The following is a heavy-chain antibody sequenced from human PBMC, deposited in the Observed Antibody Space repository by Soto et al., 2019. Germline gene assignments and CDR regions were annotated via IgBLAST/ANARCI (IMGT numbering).Heavy chain of an antibody. Sequence: SETLSLTCTVSGGSISSGDYYWSWIRQPPGKGLEWIGYIYYSGSTYYNPSLKSRVTISVDTSKNQFSLKLSSVTAADTAVYYCARVRNNDHVWGSYRYTSFDYWGQGTLVTISS. CDR2: IYYSGST. CDR1: GGSISSGDYY. J-gene: IGHJ4*02. V-gene: IGHV4-30-4*01. CDR3: ARVRNNDHVWGSYRYTSFDY. D-gene: IGHD3-16*02.